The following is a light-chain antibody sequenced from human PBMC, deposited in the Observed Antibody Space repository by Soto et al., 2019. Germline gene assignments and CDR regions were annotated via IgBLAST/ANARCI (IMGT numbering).Light chain of an antibody. CDR2: LEGSGSY. V-gene: IGLV4-60*03. Sequence: QLVLTQSSSASASLGSSVKLTCTLSSGHSSYIIAWHQQQPGKAPRYLMKLEGSGSYNKGSGVPDRFSGSSSGADRYLTISNLQSEDEADYYCETWDSNTPWVFGGGTKVTVL. J-gene: IGLJ3*02. CDR3: ETWDSNTPWV. CDR1: SGHSSYI.